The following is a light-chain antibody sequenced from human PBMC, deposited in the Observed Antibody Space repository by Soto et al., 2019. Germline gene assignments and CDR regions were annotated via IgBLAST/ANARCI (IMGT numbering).Light chain of an antibody. CDR1: SSNIGAGYD. CDR3: QSYDSSLSGSEV. V-gene: IGLV1-40*01. Sequence: QSVLTQPPSVSGAPGQRVTISCTGSSSNIGAGYDVHWYQQLPRTAPKLLIYSNNNRPSGVPDRFSGSRSGTSASLAITGLQPEDEADYYCQSYDSSLSGSEVFGGGTKLTVL. CDR2: SNN. J-gene: IGLJ3*02.